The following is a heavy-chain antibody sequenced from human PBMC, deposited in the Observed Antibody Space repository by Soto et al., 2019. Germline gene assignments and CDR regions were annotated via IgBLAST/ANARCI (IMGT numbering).Heavy chain of an antibody. V-gene: IGHV2-5*02. J-gene: IGHJ4*02. CDR2: IYWDDDK. Sequence: HITLKESGPTLVKPTQTLTLTCTFPGLSLTTSGVGVGWIRQPPGKALEWLALIYWDDDKRYSPSLKSSLTITKDASKNQVVLKMTNMEPVDTATYLCARDISGHYGFDYWGQGTLVTVSS. CDR1: GLSLTTSGVG. CDR3: ARDISGHYGFDY. D-gene: IGHD3-22*01.